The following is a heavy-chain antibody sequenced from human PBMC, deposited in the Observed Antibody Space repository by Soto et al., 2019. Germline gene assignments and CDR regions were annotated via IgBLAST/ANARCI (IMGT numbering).Heavy chain of an antibody. V-gene: IGHV1-69*13. CDR1: VGLFSSYP. J-gene: IGHJ4*02. Sequence: ASGQVSCNASVGLFSSYPISWLRQVPGQGLEWMVGIIPVFQTADYTQRFQGRVTITADESTNTAYMELSSLRSEDTAIYYCARGGSGYTWFNEFWGQGTLVTVS. CDR2: IIPVFQTA. D-gene: IGHD3-22*01. CDR3: ARGGSGYTWFNEF.